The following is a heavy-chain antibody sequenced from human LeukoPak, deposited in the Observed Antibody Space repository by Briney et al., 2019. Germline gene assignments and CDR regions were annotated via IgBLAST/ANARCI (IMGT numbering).Heavy chain of an antibody. D-gene: IGHD6-13*01. Sequence: SQTLSLTCAVSGGSISSGGYSWSWIRQPPWKGLEWIGYIYHSGSTYYNPSLKSRVTISVDRSKNQFSLKLSSVTAADTAVYYCARGASSWYYFDYWGQGTLVTVSS. CDR2: IYHSGST. CDR3: ARGASSWYYFDY. CDR1: GGSISSGGYS. J-gene: IGHJ4*02. V-gene: IGHV4-30-2*01.